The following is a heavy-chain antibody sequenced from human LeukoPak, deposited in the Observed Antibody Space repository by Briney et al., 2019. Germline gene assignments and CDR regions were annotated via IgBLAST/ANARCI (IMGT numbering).Heavy chain of an antibody. J-gene: IGHJ6*03. CDR3: ARDIVLAGNSPYYYYMDV. D-gene: IGHD1-26*01. CDR2: IYASGST. Sequence: SETLSLTCTVSGGSISSSSYYWGWIRQPPGKGLEWIGRIYASGSTNYNPSLMSRVTMSVDTSKSQFSLKLSSVTAADTAVHYCARDIVLAGNSPYYYYMDVWGKGTTVTVSS. CDR1: GGSISSSSYY. V-gene: IGHV4-39*07.